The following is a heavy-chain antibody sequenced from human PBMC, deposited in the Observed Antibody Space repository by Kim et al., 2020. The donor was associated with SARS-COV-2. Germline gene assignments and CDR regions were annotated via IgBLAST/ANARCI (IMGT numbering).Heavy chain of an antibody. CDR1: GGTFSSYA. D-gene: IGHD3-22*01. Sequence: SVKVSCKAPGGTFSSYAISWVRQAPGQGLEWMGGIIPIFGTANYAQKFQGRVTITADESTSTAYMELSSLRSEDTAVYYCARVYYYDSSGSWAGADYWGQGTLVTVSS. CDR3: ARVYYYDSSGSWAGADY. CDR2: IIPIFGTA. V-gene: IGHV1-69*13. J-gene: IGHJ4*02.